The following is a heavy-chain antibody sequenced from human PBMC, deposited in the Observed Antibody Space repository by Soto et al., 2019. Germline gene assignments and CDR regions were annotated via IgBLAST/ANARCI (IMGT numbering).Heavy chain of an antibody. Sequence: PGGSLRLSCAASGFTFSSYEMNWVRQAPGKGLEWVSYISSSGSTIYYADSVKGRFTISRDNAKNSLYLQMNSLRAKDTAVYYCARDHPYYDFWSGYLRGSGRDVWGQGTTVTVSS. CDR1: GFTFSSYE. V-gene: IGHV3-48*03. CDR3: ARDHPYYDFWSGYLRGSGRDV. J-gene: IGHJ6*02. D-gene: IGHD3-3*01. CDR2: ISSSGSTI.